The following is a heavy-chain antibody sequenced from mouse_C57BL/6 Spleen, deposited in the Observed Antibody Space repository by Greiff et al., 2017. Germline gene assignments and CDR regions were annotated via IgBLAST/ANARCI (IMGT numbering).Heavy chain of an antibody. J-gene: IGHJ4*01. V-gene: IGHV1-80*01. CDR2: IYPGDGDT. CDR3: ARGVGNSGAMDY. D-gene: IGHD3-1*01. CDR1: GYAFSSYW. Sequence: QVQLKESGAELVKPGASVKISCKASGYAFSSYWMNWVKQRPGKGLEWIGQIYPGDGDTNYNGKFKGKATLTADKSSSTAYMQLSSLTSEDSAVYFCARGVGNSGAMDYWGQGTSVTVSS.